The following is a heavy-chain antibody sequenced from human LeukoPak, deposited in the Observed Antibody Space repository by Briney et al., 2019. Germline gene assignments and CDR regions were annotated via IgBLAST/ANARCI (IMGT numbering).Heavy chain of an antibody. D-gene: IGHD3-22*01. V-gene: IGHV3-23*01. J-gene: IGHJ4*02. Sequence: GGSLRLSCAASGCTFSSYAMSWVRQAPGKGLEWVSAISGSGGSTYYADSVKGRFTISRDNSKNTPYLQMNSLRAEDTAVYYCARHRAGYYDTSGYYYDYWGQGTLVTVSS. CDR1: GCTFSSYA. CDR2: ISGSGGST. CDR3: ARHRAGYYDTSGYYYDY.